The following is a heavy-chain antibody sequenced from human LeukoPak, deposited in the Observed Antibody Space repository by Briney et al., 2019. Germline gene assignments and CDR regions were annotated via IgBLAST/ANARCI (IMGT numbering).Heavy chain of an antibody. CDR2: INHSGST. CDR1: GGSFSGYY. CDR3: ARPSLKGVTTSEPRAFDY. D-gene: IGHD4-17*01. Sequence: PSETLSLTCAVYGGSFSGYYWSWIRQPPGKGLEWIGEINHSGSTNYNPSLKSRVTMSVDTSKNQFSLKLSSVTAADTAVYYCARPSLKGVTTSEPRAFDYWGQGTLVTVSS. J-gene: IGHJ4*02. V-gene: IGHV4-34*01.